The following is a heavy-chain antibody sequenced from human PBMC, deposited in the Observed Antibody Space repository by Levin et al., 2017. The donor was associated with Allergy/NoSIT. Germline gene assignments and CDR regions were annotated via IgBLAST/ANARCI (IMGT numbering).Heavy chain of an antibody. CDR1: GYTFTGYY. J-gene: IGHJ4*02. Sequence: ASVKVSCKASGYTFTGYYMHWVRQAPGQGLEWMGWINPNSGGTNYAQKFQGRFTMTRDTSIRPAYMELSRLRSDDTAVYYCARESPFDYWGQGTLVTVSS. V-gene: IGHV1-2*02. CDR2: INPNSGGT. CDR3: ARESPFDY.